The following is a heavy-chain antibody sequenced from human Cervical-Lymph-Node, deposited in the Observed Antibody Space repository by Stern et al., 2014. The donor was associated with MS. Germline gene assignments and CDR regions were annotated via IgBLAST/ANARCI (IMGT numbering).Heavy chain of an antibody. D-gene: IGHD4-17*01. Sequence: DQLVESGGGVVQPGTSLRLSCVASGFTFSVYALYWVRQAPGKGLEWVAVISHDGTNKYYADSMKGRFTISRDNSKNTLYLQMNSLRTEDTAVYYCASRYDYGDYIYWGQGTLVTVSS. CDR3: ASRYDYGDYIY. CDR2: ISHDGTNK. V-gene: IGHV3-30-3*01. J-gene: IGHJ4*02. CDR1: GFTFSVYA.